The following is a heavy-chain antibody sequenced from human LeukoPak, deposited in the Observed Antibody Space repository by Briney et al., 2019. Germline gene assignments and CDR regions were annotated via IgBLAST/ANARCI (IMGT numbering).Heavy chain of an antibody. J-gene: IGHJ4*02. V-gene: IGHV4-39*01. CDR3: ARHGGAVAGSAYY. CDR2: IYYSGST. Sequence: SETLSLTCSVSGGSISSSGSYWVWIRQPPGKGLEWIGSIYYSGSTYYNPSLKSRVTISVDTSKNQFSLKLSSVTAADTAVYYCARHGGAVAGSAYYWGQGTLVTVSS. D-gene: IGHD6-19*01. CDR1: GGSISSSGSY.